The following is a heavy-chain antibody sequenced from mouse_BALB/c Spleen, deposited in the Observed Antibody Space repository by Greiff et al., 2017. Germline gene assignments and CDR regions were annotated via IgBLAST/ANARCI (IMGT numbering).Heavy chain of an antibody. CDR3: ARAFYGKGFAY. CDR2: IDPANGNT. D-gene: IGHD2-1*01. J-gene: IGHJ3*01. Sequence: EVQLQQSGAELVKPGASVKLSCTASGFNIKDTYMHWVKQRPEQGLEWIGRIDPANGNTKYDPKFQGKATITADTSSNTAYLQLSSLTSEDTAVYYCARAFYGKGFAYWGQGTLVTVSA. V-gene: IGHV14-3*02. CDR1: GFNIKDTY.